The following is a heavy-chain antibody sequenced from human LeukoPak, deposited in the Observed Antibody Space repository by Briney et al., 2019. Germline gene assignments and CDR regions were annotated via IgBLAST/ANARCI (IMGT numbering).Heavy chain of an antibody. CDR1: EYGFPNYC. Sequence: GESLKISCKHSEYGFPNYCIGWVRQMPGKGLEWMGIIYPDDSDTRYSPSFQGQVTISADKSISTAYLQWSGLKASDTAMYYCARHGGYSYGSGYNWFDPWGQGTLVTVSS. CDR3: ARHGGYSYGSGYNWFDP. CDR2: IYPDDSDT. D-gene: IGHD5-18*01. V-gene: IGHV5-51*01. J-gene: IGHJ5*02.